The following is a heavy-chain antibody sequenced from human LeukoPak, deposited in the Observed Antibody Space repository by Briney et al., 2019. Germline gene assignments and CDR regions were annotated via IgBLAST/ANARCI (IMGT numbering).Heavy chain of an antibody. CDR1: GFTFSSYA. Sequence: GGSLRLSCAASGFTFSSYAMSWVRQAPGKGLEWVSAISGSGGSTYYADSVKGRFTISRDNSKNTLYLQMNSLRAEDTSIYYCVREQTIMAAAGLDYWGQGTLVTVSS. D-gene: IGHD6-13*01. CDR2: ISGSGGST. CDR3: VREQTIMAAAGLDY. V-gene: IGHV3-23*01. J-gene: IGHJ4*02.